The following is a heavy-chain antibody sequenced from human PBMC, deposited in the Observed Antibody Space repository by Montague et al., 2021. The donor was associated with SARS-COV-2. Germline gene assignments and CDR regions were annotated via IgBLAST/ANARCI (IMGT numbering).Heavy chain of an antibody. V-gene: IGHV4-31*03. CDR1: GDSISSANYY. Sequence: TLSLTCTVSGDSISSANYYWNWHRPNTGKGWVWVVYNYDTRGTHYNPSLESRLTMSIDTSKSQFSLGLRSVTAADTAVYYCARGNITPSAFDIWGQGTVVTVSS. D-gene: IGHD1-14*01. J-gene: IGHJ3*02. CDR2: NYDTRGT. CDR3: ARGNITPSAFDI.